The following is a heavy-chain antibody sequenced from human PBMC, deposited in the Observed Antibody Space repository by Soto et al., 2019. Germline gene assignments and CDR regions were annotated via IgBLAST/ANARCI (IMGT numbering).Heavy chain of an antibody. D-gene: IGHD3-3*01. CDR2: ISGTSPST. CDR1: GFTFSAYA. J-gene: IGHJ4*02. V-gene: IGHV3-23*01. Sequence: EVQLLESGGGLVQPGGSLRLSCAASGFTFSAYAMSWVRQAPGKGLEWVSAISGTSPSTYYADSVQGRFTISRDSSRKTRFLQMNTLRAEHTAVCFCAIRIFGVEYWGQGTQVTVSS. CDR3: AIRIFGVEY.